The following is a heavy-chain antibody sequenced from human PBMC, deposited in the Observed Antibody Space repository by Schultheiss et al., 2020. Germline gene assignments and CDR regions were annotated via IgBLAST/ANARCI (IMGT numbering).Heavy chain of an antibody. CDR3: ARKRATTVTDYYYYGMDV. CDR1: GGSISSGSYY. J-gene: IGHJ6*02. Sequence: SQTLSLTCTVSGGSISSGSYYWGWIRQPPGKGLEWIGSIYYSGSTNYNPSLKSRVTISVDTSKNQFSLKLSSVTAADKAVYYCARKRATTVTDYYYYGMDVWGQGTTVTVSS. D-gene: IGHD4-11*01. CDR2: IYYSGST. V-gene: IGHV4-39*07.